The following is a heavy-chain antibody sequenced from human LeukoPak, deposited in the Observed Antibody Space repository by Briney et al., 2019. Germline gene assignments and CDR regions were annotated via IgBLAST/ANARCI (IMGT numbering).Heavy chain of an antibody. CDR2: IYYSGST. V-gene: IGHV4-39*07. Sequence: SETLSLTCTVPGGSISSSSYYWGWIRQPPGKGLEWIGSIYYSGSTYYNPSLKSRVTISVDTSKNQFSLKLSSVTAADTAVYYCARDRGGRRLMDVWGKGTTVTVSS. J-gene: IGHJ6*04. CDR3: ARDRGGRRLMDV. CDR1: GGSISSSSYY. D-gene: IGHD1-26*01.